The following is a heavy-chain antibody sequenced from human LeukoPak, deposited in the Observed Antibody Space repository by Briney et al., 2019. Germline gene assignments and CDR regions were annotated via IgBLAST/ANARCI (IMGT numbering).Heavy chain of an antibody. V-gene: IGHV3-72*01. J-gene: IGHJ4*02. Sequence: PGGSLRLSCAASGFTVGDHYMDWVRQAPGKGLEWVGRTKNKANSYTTEYAASVKGRFTISRDDSKNSLYLQMNSLKTEDTAVYYCAREVVGATEFDYWGQGTLVTVSS. CDR1: GFTVGDHY. CDR3: AREVVGATEFDY. CDR2: TKNKANSYTT. D-gene: IGHD1-26*01.